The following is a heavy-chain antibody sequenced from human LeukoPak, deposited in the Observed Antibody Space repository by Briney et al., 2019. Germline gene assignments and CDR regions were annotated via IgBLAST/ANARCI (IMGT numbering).Heavy chain of an antibody. CDR3: AKPERGVAAPLY. D-gene: IGHD6-19*01. V-gene: IGHV3-23*01. J-gene: IGHJ4*02. CDR1: GFPFSSYA. CDR2: ISGSGGGT. Sequence: GGSLRLSCSASGFPFSSYAMHWVRQAPGKGLEWVSAISGSGGGTYYADSVKGRFTISRDMSKNTLYLQMNSLRAEDTAVYYCAKPERGVAAPLYWGQGTLVTVSP.